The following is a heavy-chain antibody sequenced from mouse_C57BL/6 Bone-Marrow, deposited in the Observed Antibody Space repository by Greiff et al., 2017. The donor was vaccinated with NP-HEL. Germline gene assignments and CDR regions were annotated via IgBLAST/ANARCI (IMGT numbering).Heavy chain of an antibody. CDR1: GYTFTDYN. CDR3: ARSSQFITTVVATGDY. J-gene: IGHJ4*01. D-gene: IGHD1-1*01. V-gene: IGHV1-22*01. Sequence: EVQLQQSGPELVKPGASVKMSCKASGYTFTDYNMHWVKQSHGKSLEWIGYINPNNGGTSYNQKFKGKATLTVNKSSSTAYMELRSLTSEDSAVYYCARSSQFITTVVATGDYWGQGTSVTVSS. CDR2: INPNNGGT.